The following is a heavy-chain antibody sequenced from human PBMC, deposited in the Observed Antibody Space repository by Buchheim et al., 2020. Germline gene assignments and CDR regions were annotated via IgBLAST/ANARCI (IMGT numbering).Heavy chain of an antibody. Sequence: QVQLVESGGGVVQPGRSLRLSCAASGFPFSSYGMHWVPQAPGKGLEWVAVISYDGSNKYYADPAKGRFTIPRANSKNTLYLQMNSLRAEDTAVYYCAKVGPSDYYGMDVWGQGTT. CDR1: GFPFSSYG. J-gene: IGHJ6*02. CDR3: AKVGPSDYYGMDV. V-gene: IGHV3-30*18. CDR2: ISYDGSNK.